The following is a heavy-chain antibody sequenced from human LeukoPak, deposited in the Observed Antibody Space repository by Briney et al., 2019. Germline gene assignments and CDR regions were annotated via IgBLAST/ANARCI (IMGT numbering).Heavy chain of an antibody. V-gene: IGHV3-74*01. CDR3: ARDAGQATPFDY. D-gene: IGHD2-15*01. CDR1: GFTVSSYW. J-gene: IGHJ4*02. Sequence: GGSLRLSCAASGFTVSSYWIHWVRQAPGKGLVWVSLIGRDGTTSFAASEQGRFTISRDNARNTLYLQMNSLAAEDTAVYYCARDAGQATPFDYWGPGTLVTVSS. CDR2: IGRDGTT.